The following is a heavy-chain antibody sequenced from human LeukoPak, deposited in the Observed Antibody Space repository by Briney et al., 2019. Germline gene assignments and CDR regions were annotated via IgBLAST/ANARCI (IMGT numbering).Heavy chain of an antibody. Sequence: GGSLRLSRAASGFTFSNYPMSWVRQAPGKGLEWVSLISGSGGNTYYVDSVKGRFTISRDNSKNTLYLQLNSLRADDTAVYYCARERVTTTSFDYWGQGTLVTVSS. CDR3: ARERVTTTSFDY. CDR2: ISGSGGNT. J-gene: IGHJ4*02. D-gene: IGHD4-17*01. CDR1: GFTFSNYP. V-gene: IGHV3-23*01.